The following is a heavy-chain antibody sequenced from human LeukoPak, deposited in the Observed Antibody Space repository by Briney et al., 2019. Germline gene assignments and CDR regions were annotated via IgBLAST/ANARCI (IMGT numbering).Heavy chain of an antibody. J-gene: IGHJ3*02. CDR2: IYTSGST. CDR3: ARATPFWSGYYTAFDI. V-gene: IGHV4-61*02. CDR1: SGSISSGIYY. D-gene: IGHD3-3*01. Sequence: PSETLSLTCTVSSGSISSGIYYWSWIRQPAGKGLEWIGRIYTSGSTNYNPSLKSRVTISVDTSKHQFSLKLSSVTAADTAVYYCARATPFWSGYYTAFDIWGQGTMVTVSS.